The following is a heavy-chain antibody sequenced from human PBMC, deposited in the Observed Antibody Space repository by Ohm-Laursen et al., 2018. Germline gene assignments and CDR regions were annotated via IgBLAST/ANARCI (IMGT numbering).Heavy chain of an antibody. D-gene: IGHD4-23*01. CDR2: ISSSSSYI. CDR1: GFTFSSYS. Sequence: SLRLSCTASGFTFSSYSMNWVRQAPGKGLEWVSSISSSSSYIYYADSVKGRFTISRDNAKNSLYLQMNSLRAKDTAVYYCARGGLRWRYYWGQGTLVTVSS. V-gene: IGHV3-21*01. J-gene: IGHJ4*02. CDR3: ARGGLRWRYY.